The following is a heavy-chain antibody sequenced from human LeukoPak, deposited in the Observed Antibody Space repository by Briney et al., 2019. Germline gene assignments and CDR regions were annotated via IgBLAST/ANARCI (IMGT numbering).Heavy chain of an antibody. J-gene: IGHJ5*02. CDR3: ARHHVLLWFGDTHWFDP. Sequence: SETLSLTCTVSGYSISSGYYWGWIRQPPGKGLEWIGSIYHSGSTYYNPSLKSRVTISVDTSKNQFSLKLSSVTAADTAVYYCARHHVLLWFGDTHWFDPWGQGTLVTVSS. CDR2: IYHSGST. CDR1: GYSISSGYY. V-gene: IGHV4-38-2*02. D-gene: IGHD3-10*01.